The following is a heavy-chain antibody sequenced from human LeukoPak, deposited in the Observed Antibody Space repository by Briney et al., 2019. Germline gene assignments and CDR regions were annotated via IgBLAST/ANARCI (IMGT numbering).Heavy chain of an antibody. D-gene: IGHD1-7*01. CDR1: GFTFSSYS. CDR3: ARDPEVELLDY. Sequence: GGSLRLSCAASGFTFSSYSMNWVRQAPGKGLEWVSSISSSSRYIYSTDSLKGRFTISRDNAKNSVYLQMNSLRAEDTAVYYCARDPEVELLDYWGQGTLVTVSS. J-gene: IGHJ4*02. CDR2: ISSSSRYI. V-gene: IGHV3-21*01.